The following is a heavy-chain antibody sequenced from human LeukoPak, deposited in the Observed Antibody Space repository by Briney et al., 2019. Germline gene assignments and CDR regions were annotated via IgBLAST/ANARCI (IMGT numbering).Heavy chain of an antibody. V-gene: IGHV3-7*01. J-gene: IGHJ4*02. CDR1: GFTFSSYW. Sequence: GGSLRLSCAASGFTFSSYWMSWVRQAPGRGLEWVASIQREGSEEHYVDSVKGRFTISRDNAKNSLYLQMNSLRAEDTAVYYCARGGAGRGYSGYGQLDYWGQGTLVTVSS. CDR3: ARGGAGRGYSGYGQLDY. CDR2: IQREGSEE. D-gene: IGHD5-12*01.